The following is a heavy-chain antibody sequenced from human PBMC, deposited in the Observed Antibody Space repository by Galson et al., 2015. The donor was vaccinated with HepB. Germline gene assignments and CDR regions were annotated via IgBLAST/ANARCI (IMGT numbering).Heavy chain of an antibody. J-gene: IGHJ4*02. D-gene: IGHD2-15*01. CDR2: IDPSDSYT. CDR3: ARPGGSGGSVDPDSDDY. Sequence: QSGAEVKKPGESLRISCKGSGYSFTSYWISWVRQMPGKGLEWMGRIDPSDSYTNYSPSFQGHVTISADKSISTAYLQWSSLKASDTAMYYCARPGGSGGSVDPDSDDYWGQGTLVTVSS. V-gene: IGHV5-10-1*01. CDR1: GYSFTSYW.